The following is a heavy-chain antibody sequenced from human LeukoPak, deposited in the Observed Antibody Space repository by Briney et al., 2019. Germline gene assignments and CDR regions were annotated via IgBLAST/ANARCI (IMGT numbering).Heavy chain of an antibody. J-gene: IGHJ4*02. CDR2: ISLVGSNK. V-gene: IGHV3-30-3*01. D-gene: IGHD6-19*01. Sequence: GRSLRLSCAASGFTFSSYAMHGVGQAPGKGLNGVAFISLVGSNKYYADSVKGRFTICRDNSKTTLYLKMNSLRAEDTAVYYCARVKAVIAVAGPPFDYWGQGTLVTVSS. CDR3: ARVKAVIAVAGPPFDY. CDR1: GFTFSSYA.